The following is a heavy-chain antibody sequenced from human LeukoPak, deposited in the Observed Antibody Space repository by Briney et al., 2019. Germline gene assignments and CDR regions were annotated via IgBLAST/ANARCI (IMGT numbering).Heavy chain of an antibody. CDR1: GFTFSSYS. CDR3: ARDYRSVWFGELSPDY. V-gene: IGHV3-48*02. J-gene: IGHJ4*02. D-gene: IGHD3-10*01. Sequence: GGSLRLSCAASGFTFSSYSMNWVRQAPGKGLAWVSYISSSSRTIYYADSVKGRFTISRDNAKNSLYLQMNSLRDEDTAVYYCARDYRSVWFGELSPDYWGQGTLVTVSS. CDR2: ISSSSRTI.